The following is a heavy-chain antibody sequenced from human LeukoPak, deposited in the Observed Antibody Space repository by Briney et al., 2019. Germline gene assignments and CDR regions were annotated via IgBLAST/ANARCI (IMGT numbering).Heavy chain of an antibody. J-gene: IGHJ4*02. Sequence: GGSLRLSCAASGFTFSSYSMNWVRQAPGKGLEWVSSISSSSSYIYYADSVKGRFTISRDNSKNTLYLQMGSLRAEDMAVYYCASSSRGGNSFDYWGQGTLVTVSS. D-gene: IGHD6-13*01. CDR3: ASSSRGGNSFDY. V-gene: IGHV3-21*01. CDR2: ISSSSSYI. CDR1: GFTFSSYS.